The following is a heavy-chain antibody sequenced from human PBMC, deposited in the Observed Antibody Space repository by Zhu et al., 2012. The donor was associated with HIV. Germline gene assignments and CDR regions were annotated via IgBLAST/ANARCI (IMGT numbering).Heavy chain of an antibody. CDR3: ARPGGARGKKDYYYYGMDV. CDR1: GGSISSSSYY. J-gene: IGHJ6*02. V-gene: IGHV4-39*01. Sequence: QVQLQESGPGLVKPSETLSLTCTVSGGSISSSSYYWGWIRQPPGKGLEWIGSIYYSGSTYYNPSLKSRVTISVDTSKNQFSLKLSSVTAADTAVYYCARPGGARGKKDYYYYGMDVWGQGTTVTVSS. D-gene: IGHD3-16*01. CDR2: IYYSGST.